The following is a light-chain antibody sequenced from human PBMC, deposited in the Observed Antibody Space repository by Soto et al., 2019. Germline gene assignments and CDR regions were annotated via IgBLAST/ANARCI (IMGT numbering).Light chain of an antibody. CDR1: SSDVGGYNY. CDR3: SSYTSRSSWV. V-gene: IGLV2-14*01. J-gene: IGLJ3*02. Sequence: QSVLTQPASVSGSPGQSITISCTGTSSDVGGYNYVSWYQQHPGKAPKLMIYDVSNRPSGVSNRFSGSKSGNTASLTISGLQAEDEADYYCSSYTSRSSWVFGGGTKVTV. CDR2: DVS.